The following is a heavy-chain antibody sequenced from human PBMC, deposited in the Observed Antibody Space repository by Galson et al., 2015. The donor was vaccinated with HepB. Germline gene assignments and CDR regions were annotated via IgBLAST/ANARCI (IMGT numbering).Heavy chain of an antibody. CDR1: GYTLTGYY. V-gene: IGHV1-2*06. D-gene: IGHD1-26*01. J-gene: IGHJ4*02. CDR3: ASPRSGSSFDY. Sequence: SVKVSCKASGYTLTGYYIHWVRQAPGHGLEWMGRINPNSGDTDYAQKFQGRVTMTRDTSISTAYMELSRLRSDDAAVYYCASPRSGSSFDYWGQGTLVTVSS. CDR2: INPNSGDT.